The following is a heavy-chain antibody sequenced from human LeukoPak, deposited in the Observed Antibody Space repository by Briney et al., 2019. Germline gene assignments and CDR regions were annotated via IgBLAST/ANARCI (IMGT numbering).Heavy chain of an antibody. Sequence: GGSLRLSCAASGFTFSSYSMNWVRQAPGKGLEWVSSISSSSSYIYYADSVKGRFTISRDNAKNSLYLQMNSLRAEDTAVYYCARDFAVAVSAFDIWGQGTMVTVSS. J-gene: IGHJ3*02. CDR2: ISSSSSYI. V-gene: IGHV3-21*01. D-gene: IGHD6-19*01. CDR3: ARDFAVAVSAFDI. CDR1: GFTFSSYS.